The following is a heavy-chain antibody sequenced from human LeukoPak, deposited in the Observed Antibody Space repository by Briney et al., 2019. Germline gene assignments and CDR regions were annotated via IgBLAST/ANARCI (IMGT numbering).Heavy chain of an antibody. V-gene: IGHV3-74*01. Sequence: EGSLRLSCTASGFSFSDFWMHWVRQVPGKGLVWVSRIRGDGFDTNYADSVRGRFTISRDNSKNTLYLQMNSLRAEDTAVYYCARAPSYDILTGYYQSYYYGMDVWGQGTTVTVSS. D-gene: IGHD3-9*01. CDR2: IRGDGFDT. CDR3: ARAPSYDILTGYYQSYYYGMDV. CDR1: GFSFSDFW. J-gene: IGHJ6*02.